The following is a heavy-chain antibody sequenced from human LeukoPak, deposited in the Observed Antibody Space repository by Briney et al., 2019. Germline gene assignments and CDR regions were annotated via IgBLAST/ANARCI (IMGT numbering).Heavy chain of an antibody. CDR1: GFTFSNYD. Sequence: GGSLRLSCSASGFTFSNYDMHWVRQAPSKGLEWVSSIGSSSSYIYYADSVKGRFTISRDNAKNSLHLQMNSLRAEDTAVYYCAASTKHTAMVDYWGQGTLVTVSS. D-gene: IGHD5-18*01. J-gene: IGHJ4*02. V-gene: IGHV3-21*01. CDR2: IGSSSSYI. CDR3: AASTKHTAMVDY.